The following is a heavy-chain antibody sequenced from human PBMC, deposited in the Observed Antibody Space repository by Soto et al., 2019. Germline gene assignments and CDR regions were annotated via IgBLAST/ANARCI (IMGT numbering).Heavy chain of an antibody. CDR2: ISYDGSNK. CDR1: GFTFSSYA. Sequence: GGTLRLSFAASGFTFSSYAMHRVRQAPGKGLEWVAVISYDGSNKYYADSVKGRFTISRDNSKNTLYLQMNSLRAEDTAVYYCARERSTVVTRPDAFDIWGQGTMVTVSS. D-gene: IGHD4-17*01. J-gene: IGHJ3*02. V-gene: IGHV3-30-3*01. CDR3: ARERSTVVTRPDAFDI.